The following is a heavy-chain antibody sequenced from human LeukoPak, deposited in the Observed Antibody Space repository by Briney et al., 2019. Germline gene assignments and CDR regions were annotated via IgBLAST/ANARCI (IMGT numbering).Heavy chain of an antibody. V-gene: IGHV4-59*08. J-gene: IGHJ4*02. CDR2: IYHNGGT. D-gene: IGHD6-19*01. CDR1: GGSISGYY. Sequence: PSETLSLTCTVSGGSISGYYWSWIRQPPGKGLEWIGYIYHNGGTNYNPSLQSRLTISVDTSKNQFSLKLSSVTAADTAVYYCARHLRAVAGGRYFDYRGQGTQVTVSS. CDR3: ARHLRAVAGGRYFDY.